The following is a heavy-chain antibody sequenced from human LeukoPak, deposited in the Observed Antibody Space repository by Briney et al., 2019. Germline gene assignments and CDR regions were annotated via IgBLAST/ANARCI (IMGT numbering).Heavy chain of an antibody. V-gene: IGHV1-2*06. Sequence: ASVKVSCKASGYTFTGYYMHWVRQAPGQGLEWMGRINPNSGGTNYAQKFQGRVTMTRDTSISTAYMELSRLRSDDTAVYYCARGSYYYDSSGYTYFDYWGQGTLVTVPS. CDR2: INPNSGGT. D-gene: IGHD3-22*01. J-gene: IGHJ4*02. CDR3: ARGSYYYDSSGYTYFDY. CDR1: GYTFTGYY.